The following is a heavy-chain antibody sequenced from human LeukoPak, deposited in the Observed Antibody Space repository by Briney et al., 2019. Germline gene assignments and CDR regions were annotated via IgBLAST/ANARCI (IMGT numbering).Heavy chain of an antibody. D-gene: IGHD6-13*01. Sequence: PSETLSLTCTVSGGSISSGNYYWSCIRQPAGKGLECIGRIYTSGNTNYNPSLKSRVTISLDTSKNQFSLKLSSVTAADTAVYYCARDIAPGGVPYYFDYWGQGTLVTVSS. CDR1: GGSISSGNYY. V-gene: IGHV4-61*02. J-gene: IGHJ4*02. CDR2: IYTSGNT. CDR3: ARDIAPGGVPYYFDY.